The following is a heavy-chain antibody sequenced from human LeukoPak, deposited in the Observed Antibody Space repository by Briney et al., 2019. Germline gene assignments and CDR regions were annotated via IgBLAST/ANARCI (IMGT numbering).Heavy chain of an antibody. CDR2: IYHSGST. D-gene: IGHD6-19*01. CDR1: GGSISSGYW. J-gene: IGHJ5*02. CDR3: ARHAAVEGSSGWSPLWWFDP. V-gene: IGHV4-4*02. Sequence: SETLSLTCAVSGGSISSGYWWSWVRQPPGKGLEWIGEIYHSGSTNYNPSLKSRVTISVDRSKNSFSLKMSSVTPPDTAVYYCARHAAVEGSSGWSPLWWFDPWGQGTLVTVSS.